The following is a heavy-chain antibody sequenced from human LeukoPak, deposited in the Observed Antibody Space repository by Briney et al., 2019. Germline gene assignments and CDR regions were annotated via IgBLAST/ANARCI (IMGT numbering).Heavy chain of an antibody. J-gene: IGHJ4*02. CDR3: ARGSDTAMVPADY. V-gene: IGHV4-30-4*01. CDR2: IYYSGST. D-gene: IGHD5-18*01. CDR1: GGSISSGDYY. Sequence: SETLSLTCTVSGGSISSGDYYWSWIRQPPGKGLEWIGYIYYSGSTYYNPSLKSRVTISVDTSKNQFSLKLSSVTAADTAVYYCARGSDTAMVPADYWGQETLVTVSS.